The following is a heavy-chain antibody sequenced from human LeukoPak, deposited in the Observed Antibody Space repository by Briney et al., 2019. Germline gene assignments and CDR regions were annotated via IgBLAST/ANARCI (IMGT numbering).Heavy chain of an antibody. CDR1: GGTFSSYA. D-gene: IGHD3-10*01. CDR2: IIPIFGTA. J-gene: IGHJ4*02. Sequence: AASVTVSCTASGGTFSSYAISWVRQAPGQGLEWMGGIIPIFGTANYAQKFQGRVTITADESTSTAYMELSSLRSEDTAVYYCARDAGRGVSYNYWGQGTLVTVSS. V-gene: IGHV1-69*01. CDR3: ARDAGRGVSYNY.